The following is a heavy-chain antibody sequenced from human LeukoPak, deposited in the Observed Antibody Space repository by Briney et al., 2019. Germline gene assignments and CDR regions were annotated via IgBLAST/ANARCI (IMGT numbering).Heavy chain of an antibody. J-gene: IGHJ4*02. D-gene: IGHD3-9*01. CDR3: ARHPRYYDILTGYQSKFYFDY. CDR2: IYYGGGT. Sequence: PSETLSLTCTVSGGPISGSSYYGGWIGKPPEKGLGWIGGIYYGGGTYYNPSLKSRVTISVDTSENQFSLKLSSVTAADTAVYYCARHPRYYDILTGYQSKFYFDYWGQGTLVTVSS. V-gene: IGHV4-39*01. CDR1: GGPISGSSYY.